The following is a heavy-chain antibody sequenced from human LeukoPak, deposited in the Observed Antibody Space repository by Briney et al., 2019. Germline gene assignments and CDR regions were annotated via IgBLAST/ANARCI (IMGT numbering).Heavy chain of an antibody. Sequence: ASETLSLTCAVYGGSFSGYYWSWIRQPPGKGLEWIGYIYYSGSTNYNPSLKSRVTISVDTSKNQFSLKLSSVTAADTAVYYCARVSDYDSSGYAPWGQGTLVTVSS. V-gene: IGHV4-59*01. D-gene: IGHD3-22*01. CDR3: ARVSDYDSSGYAP. CDR2: IYYSGST. CDR1: GGSFSGYY. J-gene: IGHJ5*02.